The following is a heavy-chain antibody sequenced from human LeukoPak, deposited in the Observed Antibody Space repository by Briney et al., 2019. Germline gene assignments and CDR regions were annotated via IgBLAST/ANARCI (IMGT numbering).Heavy chain of an antibody. CDR2: IYLTGTT. CDR1: GGSIDSSYY. CDR3: VEVFEN. Sequence: PSQTLSLTCTVSGGSIDSSYYWTWIRQPAGKGLEWIGRIYLTGTTNYNPSLKSRVTISLDTSKNQFSLRLSSVTAADTAVYYCVEVFENWGQGTLVTVSS. D-gene: IGHD1-1*01. V-gene: IGHV4-61*02. J-gene: IGHJ4*02.